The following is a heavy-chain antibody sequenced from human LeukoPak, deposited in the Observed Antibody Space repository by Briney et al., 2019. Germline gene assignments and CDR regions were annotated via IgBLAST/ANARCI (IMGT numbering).Heavy chain of an antibody. CDR3: ARAVISNDSPNPPYYYYYGMDV. J-gene: IGHJ6*02. Sequence: PSETLSLTCTVSGGTISSYYWSWIRQPPGKGLEWIGYIYYSGSTNYNPSLKSRVTISVDTSKNQFSLKLSSVTAADTAVYYCARAVISNDSPNPPYYYYYGMDVWGQGTTVTVSS. V-gene: IGHV4-59*01. D-gene: IGHD3-3*01. CDR2: IYYSGST. CDR1: GGTISSYY.